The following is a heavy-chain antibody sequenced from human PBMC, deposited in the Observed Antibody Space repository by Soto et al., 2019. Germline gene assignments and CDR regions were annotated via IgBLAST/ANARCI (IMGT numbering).Heavy chain of an antibody. Sequence: QVQLVQSGAEVKKPGASVKISCKASGYIFTNYYIHWVRQAPGQGLEWLGTINAGGGYTTYAQRLLGSAAMTRDRSPGPLSLELSSLTYEDTAIYHGARGGSIVVVTAPLDLWGQGPLVTVSS. J-gene: IGHJ5*02. CDR3: ARGGSIVVVTAPLDL. CDR1: GYIFTNYY. D-gene: IGHD2-21*02. CDR2: INAGGGYT. V-gene: IGHV1-46*04.